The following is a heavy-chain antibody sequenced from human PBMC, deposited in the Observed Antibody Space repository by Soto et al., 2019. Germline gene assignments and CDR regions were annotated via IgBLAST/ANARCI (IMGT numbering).Heavy chain of an antibody. Sequence: SLRLSCAASGFTFSSYIMNWVRQAPGKGLEWVSSISSSSSYIYYADSVKGRFTISRDNAKNSLYLQMNSLRAEDTAVYYCAREIHEYCSGGSCYGERGIYYYGMDVWGQGTTVTVSS. CDR3: AREIHEYCSGGSCYGERGIYYYGMDV. CDR1: GFTFSSYI. D-gene: IGHD2-15*01. V-gene: IGHV3-21*01. CDR2: ISSSSSYI. J-gene: IGHJ6*02.